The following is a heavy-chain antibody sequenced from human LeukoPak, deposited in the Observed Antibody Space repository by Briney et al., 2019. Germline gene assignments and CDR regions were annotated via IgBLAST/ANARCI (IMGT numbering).Heavy chain of an antibody. D-gene: IGHD1-26*01. CDR2: ITYSGST. Sequence: SEALSLTCTVSGGSISSSTYYWAWIRQSPGKGLEWIGSITYSGSTYYNPSLESRVTISVDTSKNQFSLRLISVTAVDTAVYYCARQGVGATDCWGQGTLVTVSS. CDR3: ARQGVGATDC. CDR1: GGSISSSTYY. V-gene: IGHV4-39*01. J-gene: IGHJ4*02.